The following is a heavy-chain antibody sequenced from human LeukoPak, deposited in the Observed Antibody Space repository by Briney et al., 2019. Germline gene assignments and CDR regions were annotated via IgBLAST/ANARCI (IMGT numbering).Heavy chain of an antibody. D-gene: IGHD6-19*01. J-gene: IGHJ4*02. CDR2: VYYNGST. Sequence: ETQSLTCTVSGGSISSYYWTWIRQPPGKGLEYIGYVYYNGSTNYNPSLTSRVTISVDTSKNQFSLKLTSITAADTAMNYCARGLGSGWPFDYWGQGTMVTVSS. CDR1: GGSISSYY. V-gene: IGHV4-59*01. CDR3: ARGLGSGWPFDY.